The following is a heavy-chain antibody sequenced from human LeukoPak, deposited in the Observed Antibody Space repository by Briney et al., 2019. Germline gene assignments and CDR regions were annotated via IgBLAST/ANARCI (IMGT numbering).Heavy chain of an antibody. J-gene: IGHJ4*02. CDR1: GYTFTGYY. D-gene: IGHD6-13*01. Sequence: ASVKVSCKASGYTFTGYYMHWVRQAPGQGLEWMGWINPNSGGTNYAQQFQGRVTMTRDTSISTAYMELSRLRSEDTAVYYCARGGSSWAIDYWGQGTLVTVSS. V-gene: IGHV1-2*02. CDR3: ARGGSSWAIDY. CDR2: INPNSGGT.